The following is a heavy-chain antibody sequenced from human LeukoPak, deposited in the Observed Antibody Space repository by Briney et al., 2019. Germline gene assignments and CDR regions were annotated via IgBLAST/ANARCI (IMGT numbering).Heavy chain of an antibody. CDR2: IYTSGST. Sequence: PSETLSLTCTVSGGSISSYYWSWIRQPPGEGLEWIGYIYTSGSTNYNPSLKSRVTISVDTSKNQFSLKLSSVTAADTAVYYCARHVIHYYMDVWGKGTTVIVSS. V-gene: IGHV4-4*09. J-gene: IGHJ6*03. CDR1: GGSISSYY. CDR3: ARHVIHYYMDV.